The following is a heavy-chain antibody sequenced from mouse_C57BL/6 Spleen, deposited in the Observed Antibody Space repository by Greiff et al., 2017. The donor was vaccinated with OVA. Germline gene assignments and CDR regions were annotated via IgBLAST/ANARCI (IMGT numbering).Heavy chain of an antibody. CDR1: GFTFSSYG. CDR2: ISSGGSYT. CDR3: ASYYYGSGAWFAY. D-gene: IGHD1-1*01. J-gene: IGHJ3*01. Sequence: EVKVVESGGDLVKPGGSLKLSCAASGFTFSSYGMSWVRQTPDKRLEWVATISSGGSYTYYPDSVQGRFTISRDNAKNTLYLQMSSLKSEDTAMYYCASYYYGSGAWFAYWGQGTLVTVSA. V-gene: IGHV5-6*01.